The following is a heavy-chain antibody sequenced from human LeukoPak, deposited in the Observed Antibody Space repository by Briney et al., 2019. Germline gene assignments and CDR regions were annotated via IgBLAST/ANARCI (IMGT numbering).Heavy chain of an antibody. CDR2: ISWDGGST. J-gene: IGHJ6*03. CDR3: AKDALEDSSPKGYYYYYMDV. V-gene: IGHV3-43*01. Sequence: GGSLRLSCAASGFTFDDYTMHWVRQAPGKGLEWVSLISWDGGSTYYADSVKGRFTISRDNSKNSLYLQMNSLRTEDTALYYCAKDALEDSSPKGYYYYYMDVWGKGTTVTVSS. CDR1: GFTFDDYT. D-gene: IGHD6-6*01.